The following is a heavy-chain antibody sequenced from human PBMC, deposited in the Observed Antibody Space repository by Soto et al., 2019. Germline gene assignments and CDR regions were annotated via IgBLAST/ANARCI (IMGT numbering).Heavy chain of an antibody. CDR3: AREASAVVSLDF. CDR2: INPNSGDT. D-gene: IGHD6-19*01. J-gene: IGHJ4*02. V-gene: IGHV1-2*02. CDR1: GFILTAYS. Sequence: ASVKVSCKASGFILTAYSMHWVRQAPGQGLEWMGWINPNSGDTIYAQKFQGRVTLTTDTSVNTAYMELSGLRSDDTAIYYCAREASAVVSLDFWGQGSLVIFSS.